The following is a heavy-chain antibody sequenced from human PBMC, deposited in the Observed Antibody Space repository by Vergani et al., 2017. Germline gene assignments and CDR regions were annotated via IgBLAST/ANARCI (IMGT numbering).Heavy chain of an antibody. CDR3: ARMIAAAGTEYFDY. CDR2: IYYSGST. J-gene: IGHJ4*02. V-gene: IGHV4-59*01. CDR1: GGSISSYY. D-gene: IGHD6-13*01. Sequence: QVQLQESGPGLVKPSETLCLTCTVSGGSISSYYWSWIRQPSGKGLEWIGYIYYSGSTNYNPSLKSRVTISVDTSKNHFSLKLSSVTAADTAVYYCARMIAAAGTEYFDYWGQGTLVTVSS.